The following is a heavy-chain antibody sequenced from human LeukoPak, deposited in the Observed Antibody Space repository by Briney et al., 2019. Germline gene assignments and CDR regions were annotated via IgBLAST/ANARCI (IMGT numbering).Heavy chain of an antibody. CDR2: ISSTNNYI. CDR3: ARDYGSSGSFDY. J-gene: IGHJ4*02. CDR1: GFTFRSYT. D-gene: IGHD3-22*01. V-gene: IGHV3-21*01. Sequence: GGSLRLSCAASGFTFRSYTMTWVRQAPGKGLEWVSSISSTNNYIYYADSVKGRFTISRDNAKNSLYLQMNGLGAEDTAVYYCARDYGSSGSFDYWGRGTLVAVSS.